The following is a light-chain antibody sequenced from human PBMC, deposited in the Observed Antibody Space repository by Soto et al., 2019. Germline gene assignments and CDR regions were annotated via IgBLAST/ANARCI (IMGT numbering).Light chain of an antibody. Sequence: EIVMTQSPATLSVSPGERATISCRASLRVSRNLAWYQQKPGQAPRLLIFDASTRATGIPARFSGSGSGTEFTLTITSLQSEDFAVYYCQQYNAWPRTFGQGTKVDIK. V-gene: IGKV3-15*01. J-gene: IGKJ1*01. CDR3: QQYNAWPRT. CDR1: LRVSRN. CDR2: DAS.